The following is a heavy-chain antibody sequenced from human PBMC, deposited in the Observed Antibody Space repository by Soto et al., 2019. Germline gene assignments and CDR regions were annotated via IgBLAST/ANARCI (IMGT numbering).Heavy chain of an antibody. CDR2: INHNETI. D-gene: IGHD2-21*02. CDR3: ARADRTLVTSYSLDV. CDR1: GGSFSGYY. J-gene: IGHJ6*02. Sequence: SETLSLTCAVYGGSFSGYYWTWIRQPPGKGLEWIGEINHNETINFNPSLESRLTISLDTSKNHFSLKLSSVTDADTAAYDCARADRTLVTSYSLDVWGQGTTVTVSS. V-gene: IGHV4-34*01.